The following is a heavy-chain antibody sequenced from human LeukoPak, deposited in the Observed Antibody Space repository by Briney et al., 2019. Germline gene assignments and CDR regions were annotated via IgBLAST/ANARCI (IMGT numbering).Heavy chain of an antibody. J-gene: IGHJ4*02. CDR3: ARTGLYGSGSYFIY. CDR1: GGTFSSYA. Sequence: ASVKVSCKASGGTFSSYAISWVRQAPGQGLEWMGWISTHIGNTYYAQNLQGRVTMTTDTSTNTAYMELRSLRSDDTAVYYCARTGLYGSGSYFIYWGQGTLVTVST. V-gene: IGHV1-18*01. CDR2: ISTHIGNT. D-gene: IGHD3-10*01.